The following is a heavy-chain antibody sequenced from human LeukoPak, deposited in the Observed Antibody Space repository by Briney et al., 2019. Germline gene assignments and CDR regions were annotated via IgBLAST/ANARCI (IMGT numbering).Heavy chain of an antibody. CDR2: IYYSGNT. V-gene: IGHV4-39*07. CDR3: ARDAGFMVRGSRRGYDDYYYYMDV. CDR1: GGSIRSTTYY. J-gene: IGHJ6*03. D-gene: IGHD3-10*01. Sequence: SETLSLTCSVSGGSIRSTTYYWGWIRQPPGKRLEWIASIYYSGNTYYSPSLMSRVTISVDTSKNQFSLKLSSVTAADTAVYYCARDAGFMVRGSRRGYDDYYYYMDVWGKGTTVTISS.